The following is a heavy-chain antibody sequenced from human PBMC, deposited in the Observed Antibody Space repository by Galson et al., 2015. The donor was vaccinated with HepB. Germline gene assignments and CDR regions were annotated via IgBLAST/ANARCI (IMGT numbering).Heavy chain of an antibody. CDR2: ISDDGSAK. CDR3: ARDSYLRRRGYFHH. J-gene: IGHJ1*01. Sequence: SLRLSCAASGFTFSVYAMHWVRQAPGKGLEWVATISDDGSAKFYADSVKGRFTISRDNSKNTLYLQMNSLRSDDTAVYYYARDSYLRRRGYFHHWGQGTLVTVSS. CDR1: GFTFSVYA. D-gene: IGHD3-10*02. V-gene: IGHV3-30*04.